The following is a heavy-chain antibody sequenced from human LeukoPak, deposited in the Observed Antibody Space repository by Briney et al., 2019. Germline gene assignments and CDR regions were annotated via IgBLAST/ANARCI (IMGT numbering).Heavy chain of an antibody. D-gene: IGHD6-13*01. V-gene: IGHV4-34*01. CDR1: GGSFSAFY. CDR2: IDHSAST. CDR3: ARGRGIYSSSWSLFDP. J-gene: IGHJ5*02. Sequence: PSETLSLTCVVYGGSFSAFYWSWIRQPPGMGLEWIGEIDHSASTNYSPSLKSRVTISADTSKNQFSLKVSSVTAADTAMYYCARGRGIYSSSWSLFDPWGQGTLVTVSS.